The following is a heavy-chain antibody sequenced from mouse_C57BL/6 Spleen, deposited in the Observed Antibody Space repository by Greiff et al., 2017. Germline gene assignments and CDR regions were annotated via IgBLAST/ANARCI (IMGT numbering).Heavy chain of an antibody. V-gene: IGHV5-6*02. CDR1: GFTFSSYG. Sequence: DVMLVESGGDLVKPGGSLKLSCAASGFTFSSYGMSWVRQTPDKRLEWVATISSGGSYTYYPDSVKGRFTISRDNAKNTLYLQMSSLKSEDTAMYYCARRGIGFDYWGQGTTLTVSS. J-gene: IGHJ2*01. CDR3: ARRGIGFDY. D-gene: IGHD4-1*01. CDR2: ISSGGSYT.